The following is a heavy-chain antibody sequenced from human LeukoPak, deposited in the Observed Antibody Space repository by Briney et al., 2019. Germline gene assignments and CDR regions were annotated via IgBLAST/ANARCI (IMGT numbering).Heavy chain of an antibody. Sequence: GESLKISCKGSGYSFSNYWIGWVRQMPGKGLERMGIVYPGDSDTRYSPSFQGQVTISADKSISTAYLQWSSLKASDTAIYYCARRLYYYNSGTNYYFDFWGQGTLVTVSS. D-gene: IGHD3-10*01. J-gene: IGHJ4*02. CDR3: ARRLYYYNSGTNYYFDF. CDR1: GYSFSNYW. CDR2: VYPGDSDT. V-gene: IGHV5-51*01.